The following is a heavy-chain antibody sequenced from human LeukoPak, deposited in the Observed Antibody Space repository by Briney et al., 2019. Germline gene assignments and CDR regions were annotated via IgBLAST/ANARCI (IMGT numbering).Heavy chain of an antibody. J-gene: IGHJ4*02. CDR1: GFTFSSYSM. D-gene: IGHD3-22*01. V-gene: IGHV4-4*02. CDR3: TRDYDSSGYYFLM. CDR2: IYHSGST. Sequence: GSLRLSCAASGFTFSSYSMNWVRQPPGKGLEWIGEIYHSGSTVYNPSLKSRVTISVDKSKNQVALRLGSVTAADTAVYYCTRDYDSSGYYFLMWGQGTLVTVSS.